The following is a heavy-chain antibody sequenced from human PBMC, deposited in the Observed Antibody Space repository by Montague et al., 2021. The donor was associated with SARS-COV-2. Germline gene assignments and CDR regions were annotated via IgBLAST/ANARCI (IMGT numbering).Heavy chain of an antibody. J-gene: IGHJ5*02. D-gene: IGHD4-17*01. CDR3: ARGGTVTTFFAPKRTRRYNWFDP. CDR1: GGSFSNYY. V-gene: IGHV4-34*01. CDR2: INHSGST. Sequence: SETLSLTRALSGGSFSNYYCCWIRQPPGPGLEWVGKINHSGSTNXYPSLTRRVTVSVATSKTQFSLKLSSVTAADTAVSYCARGGTVTTFFAPKRTRRYNWFDPWGQGTLVTVSS.